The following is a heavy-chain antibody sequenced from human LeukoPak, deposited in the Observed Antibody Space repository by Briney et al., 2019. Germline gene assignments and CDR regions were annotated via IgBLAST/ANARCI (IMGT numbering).Heavy chain of an antibody. Sequence: ASETLSLTCTVSGGSISSYFWSWIRQPPGKGLECIGYIYYSGSTNYNPSLMSRVTISVDTSKNQFSMKLSSVTAADTAVYYCARGCKVGAAGYYFDYWGQGTPVTVSS. V-gene: IGHV4-59*01. CDR1: GGSISSYF. CDR2: IYYSGST. CDR3: ARGCKVGAAGYYFDY. J-gene: IGHJ4*02. D-gene: IGHD1-26*01.